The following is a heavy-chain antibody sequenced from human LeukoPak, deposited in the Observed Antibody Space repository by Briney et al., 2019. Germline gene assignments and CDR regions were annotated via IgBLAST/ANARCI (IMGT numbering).Heavy chain of an antibody. CDR2: TYYRSKWYN. J-gene: IGHJ4*02. V-gene: IGHV6-1*01. CDR1: GDSVSSNSAV. D-gene: IGHD5-12*01. Sequence: SQTLSLTCAISGDSVSSNSAVWNWIRQSPSRGLEWLGRTYYRSKWYNDYAVSVKSRIIINPDTSKNQFSPHLNSVTPEDTAVYYCASGYSGYDYYFDYWGQGTLVTVSS. CDR3: ASGYSGYDYYFDY.